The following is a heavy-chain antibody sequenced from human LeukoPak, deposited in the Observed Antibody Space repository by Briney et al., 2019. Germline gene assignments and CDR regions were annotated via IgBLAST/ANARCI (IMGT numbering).Heavy chain of an antibody. CDR1: RFTFSSYA. V-gene: IGHV3-23*01. Sequence: GGSLRLSCAASRFTFSSYAMSWVRQAPGKGLEWVSSISGLGGSTQYADVVKGRFTISRDNAKNTLYLQMNSLRAEDTALYYCAKGRGIGDRRFFDYWGQGTVVTVSS. J-gene: IGHJ4*02. D-gene: IGHD3-16*01. CDR3: AKGRGIGDRRFFDY. CDR2: ISGLGGST.